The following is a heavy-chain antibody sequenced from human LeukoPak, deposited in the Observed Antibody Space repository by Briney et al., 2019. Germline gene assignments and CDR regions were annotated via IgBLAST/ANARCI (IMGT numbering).Heavy chain of an antibody. D-gene: IGHD3-3*01. Sequence: SETLSLTCAVYGGSLSGYYWSWIRQPPGKGLEWIGEINHSGSINYNPSLKSRVTISVDTSQTQFSLNLPSVTAAHTAVYYCARATYDFGSSYASGSQYFDSWGQGTLVPVSS. J-gene: IGHJ4*02. CDR3: ARATYDFGSSYASGSQYFDS. CDR1: GGSLSGYY. V-gene: IGHV4-34*01. CDR2: INHSGSI.